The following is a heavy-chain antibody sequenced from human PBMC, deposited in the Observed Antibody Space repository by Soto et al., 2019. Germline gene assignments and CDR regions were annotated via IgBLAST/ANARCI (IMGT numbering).Heavy chain of an antibody. CDR1: VFSVDTTYC. V-gene: IGHV1-69*06. Sequence: GASVKVSCKASVFSVDTTYCIHWVRRAPGQGLEWVGGIIPIFGTANYAQKFQGRVTITADKSTSTAYMELSSLRSEDTAVYYCACDSSGYYVMGVDYWGQGTLVTVSS. D-gene: IGHD3-22*01. CDR2: IIPIFGTA. J-gene: IGHJ4*02. CDR3: ACDSSGYYVMGVDY.